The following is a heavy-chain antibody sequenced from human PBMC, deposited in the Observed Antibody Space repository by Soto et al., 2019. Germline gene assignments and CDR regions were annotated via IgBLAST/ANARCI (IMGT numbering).Heavy chain of an antibody. CDR3: ARDSRVPN. CDR2: IYYTGST. Sequence: SETLSLTCTVSGDSITNYYWSWIRQPPGKGLEWVGNIYYTGSTNYNPSLKSRVTISIDTSKNQFSLRLSSVTAADTAVYYCARDSRVPNWGQGTLVIVSS. CDR1: GDSITNYY. J-gene: IGHJ4*02. V-gene: IGHV4-59*01.